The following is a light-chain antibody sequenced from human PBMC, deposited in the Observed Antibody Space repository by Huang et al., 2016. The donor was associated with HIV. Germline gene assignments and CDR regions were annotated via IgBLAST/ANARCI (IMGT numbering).Light chain of an antibody. J-gene: IGKJ3*01. Sequence: DVVMTQSPLSLPVTLGQPASISCRSSQSLLHSDGNTYLNWFQQRPGQSPRRLIYKVSKRESGVPDRLSGSGSGTDFTLKISRVEAEDVGVYYCMQGTHLHSFGPGTTVDI. V-gene: IGKV2-30*02. CDR1: QSLLHSDGNTY. CDR2: KVS. CDR3: MQGTHLHS.